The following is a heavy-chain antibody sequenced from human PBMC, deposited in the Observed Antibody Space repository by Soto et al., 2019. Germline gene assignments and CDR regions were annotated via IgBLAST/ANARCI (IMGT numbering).Heavy chain of an antibody. J-gene: IGHJ3*02. Sequence: GGALRLACAASGFTFSSYAMSWVRQAPGKGLEWVSAISGSGCSTYYADSVKGRFTISRDNSKNTLYLQMNSLRAEDTAVYYCAKTPRECSGGSCYPDAFDIWGQGTMVTVSS. V-gene: IGHV3-23*01. CDR3: AKTPRECSGGSCYPDAFDI. CDR1: GFTFSSYA. D-gene: IGHD2-15*01. CDR2: ISGSGCST.